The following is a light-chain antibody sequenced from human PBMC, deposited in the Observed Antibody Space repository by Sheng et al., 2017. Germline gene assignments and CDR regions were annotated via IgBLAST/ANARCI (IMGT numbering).Light chain of an antibody. CDR1: SSNIGAGYD. J-gene: IGLJ3*02. V-gene: IGLV1-40*01. Sequence: QSVLTQPPSVSGAPGQRVTISCTGSSSNIGAGYDVHWYQQLPGTAPKLLIYGNSNRPSGVPDRFSGSKSGTSASLAITGLQVPCTDEADYYCQSYDSSLSGWVFG. CDR3: QSYDSSLSGWV. CDR2: GNS.